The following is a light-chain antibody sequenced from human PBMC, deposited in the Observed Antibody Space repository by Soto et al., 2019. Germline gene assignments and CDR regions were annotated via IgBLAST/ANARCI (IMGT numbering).Light chain of an antibody. CDR1: QSVRSSY. CDR2: GAS. V-gene: IGKV3-15*01. J-gene: IGKJ1*01. Sequence: EIALTQSPGTLSLSPGERATLSCRASQSVRSSYLAWYQQKPGQAPRLLIYGASTRATGIPARFSGSGSGTEFTLTISRLQSEDFAVYYCQQYNNRPPRTFGQGTKVDIK. CDR3: QQYNNRPPRT.